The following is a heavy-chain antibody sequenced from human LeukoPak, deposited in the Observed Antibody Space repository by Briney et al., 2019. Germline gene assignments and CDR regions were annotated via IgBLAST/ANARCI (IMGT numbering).Heavy chain of an antibody. J-gene: IGHJ4*02. CDR2: ISYDRSNK. D-gene: IGHD3-3*01. Sequence: GGSLRLSCAASGFTFSSYAMHWVRPAPGKGLEWVAVISYDRSNKYYADSVKGRFTISRDNSKNTLYLQMNSLRAEDTAVYYCARDQTYYDFWSSFDYWGQGTLVTVSS. CDR3: ARDQTYYDFWSSFDY. V-gene: IGHV3-30*04. CDR1: GFTFSSYA.